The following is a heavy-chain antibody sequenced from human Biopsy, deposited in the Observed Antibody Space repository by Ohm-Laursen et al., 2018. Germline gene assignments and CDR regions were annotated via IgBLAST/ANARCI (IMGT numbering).Heavy chain of an antibody. V-gene: IGHV4-59*01. CDR3: ARDRGYYSDRTVPGYFDL. J-gene: IGHJ2*01. Sequence: GTLSLTCTVSGDSISSYYWSWIRQPPGKGLEWIGYVYYTGSTDYNPSLQSRATISVDTSKNHFSLRLRSVTPADTAIYCARDRGYYSDRTVPGYFDLWGRGTLVTVSS. CDR1: GDSISSYY. D-gene: IGHD3-22*01. CDR2: VYYTGST.